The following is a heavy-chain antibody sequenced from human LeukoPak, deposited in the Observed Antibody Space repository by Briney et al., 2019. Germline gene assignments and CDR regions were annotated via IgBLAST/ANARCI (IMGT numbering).Heavy chain of an antibody. Sequence: GGSLRLSCAASGFTFSSYAMSWVRQAAGKGLEWVSAISGSGGTTYYADSVKGRFTISRDNSKNTLYLQMNSLRAEDTAVYYCAKGGCPGDWFDPWGQGTLVTVSS. J-gene: IGHJ5*02. V-gene: IGHV3-23*01. D-gene: IGHD2-15*01. CDR3: AKGGCPGDWFDP. CDR1: GFTFSSYA. CDR2: ISGSGGTT.